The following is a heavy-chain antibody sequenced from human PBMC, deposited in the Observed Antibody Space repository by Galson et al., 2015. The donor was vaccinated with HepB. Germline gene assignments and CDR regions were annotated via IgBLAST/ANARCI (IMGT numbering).Heavy chain of an antibody. J-gene: IGHJ4*02. Sequence: SLRLSCAASGFTFSSYGVHWVRQAPGKGLEWVAVISYDGSNKYYADSVKGRFTISRDNSKNTLYLQMNSLRAEDTAVYYCAKGFSSGYKVGLDYWGQGTLVTVSS. CDR1: GFTFSSYG. D-gene: IGHD3-22*01. CDR2: ISYDGSNK. V-gene: IGHV3-30*18. CDR3: AKGFSSGYKVGLDY.